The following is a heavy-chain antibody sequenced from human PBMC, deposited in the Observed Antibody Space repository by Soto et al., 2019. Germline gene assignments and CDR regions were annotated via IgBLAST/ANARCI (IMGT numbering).Heavy chain of an antibody. CDR1: GFTFSNYA. V-gene: IGHV3-30-3*01. CDR3: ARSHAPYYYDTTGFFFGLDV. J-gene: IGHJ6*02. CDR2: MSFDETKK. Sequence: QVRLVESGGGVVQPGRSLRLSCAASGFTFSNYAMHWVRQAPGKGLEWVAVMSFDETKKYHAASVEGRFTISRDNSQNTQDLQMNSLRAEDTSLSYCARSHAPYYYDTTGFFFGLDVWGQGTTVVVSS. D-gene: IGHD3-22*01.